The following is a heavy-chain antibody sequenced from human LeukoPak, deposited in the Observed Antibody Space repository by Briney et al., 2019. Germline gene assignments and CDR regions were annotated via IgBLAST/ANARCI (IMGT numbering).Heavy chain of an antibody. J-gene: IGHJ3*02. CDR1: GSSITGRYF. V-gene: IGHV4-38-2*01. Sequence: SETLFLTCSVSGSSITGRYFWGWIRQPPGKGLEWIGHIHHTETAYYNPSLQSRVTISKDTSNDQFSLILTSVTAADTAVYYCARYRLYDSLTGLPDAFDIWGQGTMVTV. CDR2: IHHTETA. CDR3: ARYRLYDSLTGLPDAFDI. D-gene: IGHD3-9*01.